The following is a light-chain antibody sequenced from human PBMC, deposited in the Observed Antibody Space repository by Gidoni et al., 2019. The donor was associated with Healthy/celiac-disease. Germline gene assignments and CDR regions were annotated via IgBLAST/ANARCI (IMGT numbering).Light chain of an antibody. Sequence: DIVLTQSPGTLSLSPGERATLSCRASQSVSSSYLAWYQQKPGQAPRLLIYGASSRATGIPDRFSGSGSVTDFTLTISRLEPEDFAVYYCQQYGSSPLTFGQGTKLEIK. CDR3: QQYGSSPLT. V-gene: IGKV3-20*01. CDR1: QSVSSSY. J-gene: IGKJ2*01. CDR2: GAS.